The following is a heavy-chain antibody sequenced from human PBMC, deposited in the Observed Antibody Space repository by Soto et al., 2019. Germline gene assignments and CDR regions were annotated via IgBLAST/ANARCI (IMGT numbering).Heavy chain of an antibody. D-gene: IGHD3-3*01. J-gene: IGHJ6*02. CDR2: SNAGNGNT. CDR3: ARDLRGYDFWSGYYYYYYYYGMDV. CDR1: GYTLTSYA. V-gene: IGHV1-3*01. Sequence: XSVKVTCPASGYTLTSYAMHWVRQAPGQRLEWMGWSNAGNGNTKYSQKFQGRVTITRDTSASTAYMELSSLRSEDTAVYYCARDLRGYDFWSGYYYYYYYYGMDVWGQGTTVTVFS.